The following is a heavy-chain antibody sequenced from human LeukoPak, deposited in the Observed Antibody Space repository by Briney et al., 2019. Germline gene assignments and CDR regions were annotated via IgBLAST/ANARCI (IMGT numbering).Heavy chain of an antibody. J-gene: IGHJ4*02. D-gene: IGHD2-8*01. CDR2: ISSYNGNT. CDR3: AVRVASVGV. Sequence: ASVKVSCKASGYTFTSYGISWVRQAPGQGLEWMGWISSYNGNTNYAQKLQGRVILTTDTSTSTAYMELGSLRSVDTAVYYCAVRVASVGVWGQGTLVTVSS. V-gene: IGHV1-18*01. CDR1: GYTFTSYG.